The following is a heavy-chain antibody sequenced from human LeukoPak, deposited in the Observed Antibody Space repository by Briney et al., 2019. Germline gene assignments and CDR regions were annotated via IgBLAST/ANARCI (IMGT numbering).Heavy chain of an antibody. J-gene: IGHJ5*02. V-gene: IGHV4-34*01. Sequence: SETLSLTCAVYGGSFSGYYWSWIRQPPGKGLEWIGEINHSGSTNYNPSLKSRVTISVDTSKNQFSLKLSSVTAADTAVYYCARRPGDFWSGNWFDPWGQGTLVTVSS. CDR3: ARRPGDFWSGNWFDP. CDR2: INHSGST. D-gene: IGHD3-3*01. CDR1: GGSFSGYY.